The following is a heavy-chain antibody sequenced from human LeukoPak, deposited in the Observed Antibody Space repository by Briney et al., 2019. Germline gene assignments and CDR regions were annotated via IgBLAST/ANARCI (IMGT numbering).Heavy chain of an antibody. V-gene: IGHV3-30*02. CDR1: GFTVSSNY. Sequence: GGSLRLSCAASGFTVSSNYMSWVRQAPGKGLEWVAFIRYDGSNKYYADSVKGRFTISRDNSKNTLYLQMNSLRAEDTAVYYCAKDGSYCLDYWGQGTLVTVSS. J-gene: IGHJ4*02. CDR3: AKDGSYCLDY. D-gene: IGHD1-26*01. CDR2: IRYDGSNK.